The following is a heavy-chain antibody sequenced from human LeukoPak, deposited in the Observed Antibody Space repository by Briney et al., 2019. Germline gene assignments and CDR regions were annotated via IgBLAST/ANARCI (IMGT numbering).Heavy chain of an antibody. Sequence: GGSLRLSCAASGFTFSSYAMSWVRKAPGKGLEWVSAISGIGGSTYSADSAKGRFTISRDNSKNTLYLQMNSLRAEDTAVYYCAKDFRDYYDSSGYYFDYWGQGTLVTVSS. CDR1: GFTFSSYA. J-gene: IGHJ4*02. D-gene: IGHD3-22*01. CDR3: AKDFRDYYDSSGYYFDY. CDR2: ISGIGGST. V-gene: IGHV3-23*01.